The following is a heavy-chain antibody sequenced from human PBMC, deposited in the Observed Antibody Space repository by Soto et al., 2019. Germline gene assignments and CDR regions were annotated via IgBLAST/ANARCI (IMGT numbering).Heavy chain of an antibody. V-gene: IGHV1-24*01. CDR2: FHPKDGET. Sequence: ASVKVSCKAFGYSLSEFVINWVRQAPGKGLEWMGGFHPKDGETIYAQNFQGRVTMTEDTSTDSAYMELSSLRSEDTAVYYCATPRVPWGWEEVVRGLDVWG. D-gene: IGHD1-26*01. CDR1: GYSLSEFV. CDR3: ATPRVPWGWEEVVRGLDV. J-gene: IGHJ6*02.